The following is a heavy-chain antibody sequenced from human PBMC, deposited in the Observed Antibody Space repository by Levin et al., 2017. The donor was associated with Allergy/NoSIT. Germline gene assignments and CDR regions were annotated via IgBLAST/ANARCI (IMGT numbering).Heavy chain of an antibody. Sequence: SETLSLTCTVSGASISTYYWSWIRQTPGKGLEWIGCFYDSGNINYNPSLRTRVTMSLDASRNQFSLRLTSVIAADTALYYCASFTGAYRGAFDIWGQGTMVSVSS. CDR2: FYDSGNI. D-gene: IGHD7-27*01. J-gene: IGHJ3*02. CDR3: ASFTGAYRGAFDI. CDR1: GASISTYY. V-gene: IGHV4-59*01.